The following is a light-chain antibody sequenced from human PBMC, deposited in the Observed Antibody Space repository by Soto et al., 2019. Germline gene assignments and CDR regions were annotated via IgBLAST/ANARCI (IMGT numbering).Light chain of an antibody. J-gene: IGLJ1*01. CDR3: GAWDVSLNGFV. Sequence: QSVLTQPPSASGTPGQRVTISCSGGSSNIGSKAVSWYQQVPGTAPKLLIYSNLEQPSGVPDRFSGSKSGTSASLAISGLQSEDEADYYCGAWDVSLNGFVFGVGTKLTV. CDR2: SNL. V-gene: IGLV1-44*01. CDR1: SSNIGSKA.